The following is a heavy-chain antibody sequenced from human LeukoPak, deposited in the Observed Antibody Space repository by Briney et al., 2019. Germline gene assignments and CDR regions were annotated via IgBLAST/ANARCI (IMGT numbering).Heavy chain of an antibody. J-gene: IGHJ4*02. CDR3: ARDLVPYYDILTGYWGY. D-gene: IGHD3-9*01. CDR2: IKQDGSEK. Sequence: PGGSLRLSCAASGFTFSSYWLSWVRQAPGKGLEWVANIKQDGSEKYYVDSVKGRFTISRDNAKNSLYLQMNSLRAEDMAVYYCARDLVPYYDILTGYWGYWGQGTLVTVSS. CDR1: GFTFSSYW. V-gene: IGHV3-7*01.